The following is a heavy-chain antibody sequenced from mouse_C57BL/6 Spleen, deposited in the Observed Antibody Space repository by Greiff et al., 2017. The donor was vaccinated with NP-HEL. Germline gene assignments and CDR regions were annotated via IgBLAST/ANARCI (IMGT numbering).Heavy chain of an antibody. V-gene: IGHV1-76*01. CDR2: IYPGSGNT. J-gene: IGHJ2*01. D-gene: IGHD2-10*02. Sequence: VQLVESGAELVRPGASVKLSCKASGYTFTDYYINWVKQRPGQGLEWIARIYPGSGNTYYNEKFKGKATLTAEKSSSTAYMQLSSLTSEDSAVYFCARRYGNFDYWGQGTTLTVSS. CDR3: ARRYGNFDY. CDR1: GYTFTDYY.